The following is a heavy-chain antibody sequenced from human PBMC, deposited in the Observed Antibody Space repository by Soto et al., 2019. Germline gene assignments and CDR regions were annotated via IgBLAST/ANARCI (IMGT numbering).Heavy chain of an antibody. V-gene: IGHV4-31*03. CDR3: ARTGERWILGYYFDY. Sequence: QVQLQESGPGLVKPSQTLSLTCTVSGGSISSGGYYWSWIRQHPGKGLEWMGYIYYSGSTYYNPSLKSRVTISVDTSKNQCSLKLSSVTAADTAVYYCARTGERWILGYYFDYWGQGTLVTVSS. D-gene: IGHD2-2*03. CDR2: IYYSGST. CDR1: GGSISSGGYY. J-gene: IGHJ4*02.